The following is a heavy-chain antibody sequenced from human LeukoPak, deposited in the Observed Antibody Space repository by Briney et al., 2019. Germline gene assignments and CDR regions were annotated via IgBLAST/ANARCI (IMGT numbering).Heavy chain of an antibody. Sequence: ASVKVSCKASGFTFTNYGFSWVRQAPGQGLEWMGWVSASNGNTKYAQSLQGRVTMTTDTSTSTTYMELRSLRSDDTAVYYCARSGYDFWSGYYYRGPHPFDYWGQGTLVTVSS. D-gene: IGHD3-3*01. CDR1: GFTFTNYG. V-gene: IGHV1-18*01. J-gene: IGHJ4*02. CDR3: ARSGYDFWSGYYYRGPHPFDY. CDR2: VSASNGNT.